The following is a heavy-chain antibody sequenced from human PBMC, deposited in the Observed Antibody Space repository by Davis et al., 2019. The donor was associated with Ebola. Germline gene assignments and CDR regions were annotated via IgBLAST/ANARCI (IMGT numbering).Heavy chain of an antibody. D-gene: IGHD2-21*01. CDR1: GFTFRSYT. CDR3: AKSDCGGIGCKLINF. Sequence: PGGSLRLSCAASGFTFRSYTMHWVRQAPGKGLEWVSRISGSADATYYADSVQGRFTVSRDNSKNILYLQMNSLRAEDTAIYYCAKSDCGGIGCKLINFWGQGTLVTVSS. V-gene: IGHV3-23*01. J-gene: IGHJ4*02. CDR2: ISGSADAT.